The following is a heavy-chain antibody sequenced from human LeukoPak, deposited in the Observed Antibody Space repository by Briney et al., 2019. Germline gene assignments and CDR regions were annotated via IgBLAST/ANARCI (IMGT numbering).Heavy chain of an antibody. Sequence: SHTLSLTRTVSGDSISGSTYYWGWIRQPPGKGLEWIGIIYYSGNTYYNPSLKTRVTMSVDTSKNQFSLKLRSMTAADTAVYYCARIDYWGQGTLVSVSS. J-gene: IGHJ4*02. CDR1: GDSISGSTYY. CDR3: ARIDY. V-gene: IGHV4-39*01. CDR2: IYYSGNT.